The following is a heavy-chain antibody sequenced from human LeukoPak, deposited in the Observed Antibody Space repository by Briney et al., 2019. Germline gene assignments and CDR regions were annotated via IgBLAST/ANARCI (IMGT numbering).Heavy chain of an antibody. CDR1: GYTFTSYY. V-gene: IGHV1-46*01. J-gene: IGHJ4*02. CDR2: INPSGGST. Sequence: ASVKVSCKASGYTFTSYYMHWVRQAPGQGLEWMGIINPSGGSTSYAQKFQGRVTMTRDTSTSTVYMELSSLRSEDTAVYYCARSRITMIVVGNYYFDYWGQGTLVTVSS. CDR3: ARSRITMIVVGNYYFDY. D-gene: IGHD3-22*01.